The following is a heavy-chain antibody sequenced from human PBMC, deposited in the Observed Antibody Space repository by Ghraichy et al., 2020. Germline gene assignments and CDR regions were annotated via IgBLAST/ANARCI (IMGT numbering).Heavy chain of an antibody. CDR1: GGSFSGYY. J-gene: IGHJ4*02. Sequence: SQTLSLTCAVYGGSFSGYYWSWIRQPPGKGLEWIGEINHSGSTNYNPSLKSRVTISVDTSKNQFSLKLSSVTAADTAVYYCARGSGYWGQGTLVTVSS. CDR3: ARGSGY. CDR2: INHSGST. V-gene: IGHV4-34*01.